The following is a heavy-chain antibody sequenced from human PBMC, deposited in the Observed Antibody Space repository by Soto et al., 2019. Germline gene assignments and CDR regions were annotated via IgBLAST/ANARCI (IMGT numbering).Heavy chain of an antibody. D-gene: IGHD6-6*01. J-gene: IGHJ6*03. CDR2: IIPICGTA. V-gene: IGHV1-69*05. CDR1: GGTFSSYA. CDR3: ARSHNSSSSYYYYYYYMDV. Sequence: SVKVSCKASGGTFSSYAISWVRQAPGQGLEWMGGIIPICGTANYAQKFQGRVTMTTDTSTSTVYMELSSLRSEDTAVYYCARSHNSSSSYYYYYYYMDVWGKGTTVTVSS.